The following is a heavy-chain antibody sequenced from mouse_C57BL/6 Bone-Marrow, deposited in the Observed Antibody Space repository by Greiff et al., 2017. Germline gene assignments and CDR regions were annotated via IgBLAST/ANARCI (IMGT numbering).Heavy chain of an antibody. J-gene: IGHJ3*01. CDR3: ARKGRFAY. CDR1: GFSLTSYG. V-gene: IGHV2-2*01. Sequence: VQGVESGPGLVQPSQSLSITCTVSGFSLTSYGVHWVRQSPGKGLEWLGVIWSGGSTDYNAAFISRLSISKDNSKSQVFFKMNSLQADDTAIYYCARKGRFAYWGQGTLVTVSA. D-gene: IGHD3-3*01. CDR2: IWSGGST.